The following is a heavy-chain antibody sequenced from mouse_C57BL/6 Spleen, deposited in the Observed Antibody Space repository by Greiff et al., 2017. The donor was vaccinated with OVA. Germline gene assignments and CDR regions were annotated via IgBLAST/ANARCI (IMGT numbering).Heavy chain of an antibody. V-gene: IGHV7-3*01. CDR1: GFTFTDYC. CDR3: ASNYYGSSSYWYFDV. Sequence: EVKLVESGGGLVQPGGSLSLSCAASGFTFTDYCMSWVRQPPGKALEWLGFIRNKANGYTTEYSASVKGRFTISRDNSQSILYLQMNALRAEDSATYYCASNYYGSSSYWYFDVWGTGTTVTVSS. D-gene: IGHD1-1*01. J-gene: IGHJ1*03. CDR2: IRNKANGYTT.